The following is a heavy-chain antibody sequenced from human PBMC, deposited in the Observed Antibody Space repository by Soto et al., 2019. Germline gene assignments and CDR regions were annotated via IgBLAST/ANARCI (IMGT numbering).Heavy chain of an antibody. Sequence: GGSLRLSCAASGFTFSDYYMSWIRQAPGKGLEWVSYISSSGSTIYYADSVKGRFTISRDNAKNSLYLQMNSLRAEDTAVYYCASDDRNNYYYYYYMDVWGKGTTVTVPS. J-gene: IGHJ6*03. CDR1: GFTFSDYY. CDR3: ASDDRNNYYYYYYMDV. CDR2: ISSSGSTI. V-gene: IGHV3-11*01.